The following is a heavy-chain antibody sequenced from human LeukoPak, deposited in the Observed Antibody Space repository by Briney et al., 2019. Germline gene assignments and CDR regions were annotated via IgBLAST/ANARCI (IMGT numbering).Heavy chain of an antibody. V-gene: IGHV4-39*01. CDR1: GGSISSSSYY. CDR3: ARREEEMASPGFDY. CDR2: IYYSGST. D-gene: IGHD5-24*01. J-gene: IGHJ4*02. Sequence: SETLSLTCTVSGGSISSSSYYWGWIRQPPGKGLEWIGSIYYSGSTYYNPSLKSRVTISVDTSKNQFSLKLSSVTAADTAVYYCARREEEMASPGFDYWGQGALVTVSS.